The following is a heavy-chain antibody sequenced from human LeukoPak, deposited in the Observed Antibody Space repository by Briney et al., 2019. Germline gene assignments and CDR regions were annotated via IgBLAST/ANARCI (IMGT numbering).Heavy chain of an antibody. CDR2: INPGGDNA. CDR3: ARIRDGYNDAYDI. Sequence: ASVKVSCKASGYTFTNYYIHWVRQAPGQGLEWMGLINPGGDNADYAQNFQGRVTMTRDTSTSTVYMGLSSLRSEDTAVYYCARIRDGYNDAYDIWGQGTMVTVSS. J-gene: IGHJ3*02. D-gene: IGHD5-24*01. CDR1: GYTFTNYY. V-gene: IGHV1-46*01.